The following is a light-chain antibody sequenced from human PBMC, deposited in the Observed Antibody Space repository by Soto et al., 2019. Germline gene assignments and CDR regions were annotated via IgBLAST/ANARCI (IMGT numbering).Light chain of an antibody. V-gene: IGLV2-11*01. CDR2: DVS. Sequence: QSALTQPRSVSGSPGQSVTISCTGTSSDVGGYNYVSWYQQHPGKAPKLMIYDVSKRPSGVPDRFSGSKSGNTASLTISGLQAEDEADYYCCSYAGSYTLFGIGTKVTVL. CDR1: SSDVGGYNY. J-gene: IGLJ1*01. CDR3: CSYAGSYTL.